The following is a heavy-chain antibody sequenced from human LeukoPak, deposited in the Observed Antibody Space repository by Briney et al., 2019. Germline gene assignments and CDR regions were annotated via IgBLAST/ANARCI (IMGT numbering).Heavy chain of an antibody. J-gene: IGHJ4*02. Sequence: KSSETLSLTXTVSGGSISSSSYYWGWIRQPPGKGLEWIGTMYYSGITYYNPSLKSRVTTSVDTSKNQFTLKVSSVTAADTAVYYCARSNWDSNVGIDYWGQGILVIVSS. V-gene: IGHV4-39*01. CDR1: GGSISSSSYY. D-gene: IGHD1-7*01. CDR3: ARSNWDSNVGIDY. CDR2: MYYSGIT.